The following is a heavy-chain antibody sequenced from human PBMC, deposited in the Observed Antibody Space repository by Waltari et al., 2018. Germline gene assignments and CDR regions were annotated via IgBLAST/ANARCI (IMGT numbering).Heavy chain of an antibody. D-gene: IGHD3-10*01. V-gene: IGHV1-8*01. CDR1: GYPFPSYD. CDR2: MILNSGSK. J-gene: IGHJ3*02. Sequence: QLQLVQSGAEVKKPGASVKVSCKASGYPFPSYDRNWVRQATGQGLEWMGWMILNSGSKRYAQKFQSRGTMTRDTSISTAYMELSSLTSEDTAVDYCAMGNGAVIKDSFDTWGQGTMVTVSS. CDR3: AMGNGAVIKDSFDT.